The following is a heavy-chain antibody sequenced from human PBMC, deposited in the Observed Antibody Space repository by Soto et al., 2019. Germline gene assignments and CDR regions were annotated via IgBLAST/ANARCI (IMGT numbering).Heavy chain of an antibody. CDR2: INAGNGNT. J-gene: IGHJ4*02. CDR3: ASASSWFVTDY. V-gene: IGHV1-3*01. CDR1: GYTFSSYA. Sequence: QVQLVQSGAEVKKPGASVKVSCKASGYTFSSYAMHWVRQAPGQRLEWMGWINAGNGNTKYSQKLQGRVTVTMDTSASTAYMELSSLRAEDTAVYYCASASSWFVTDYWGQGTLVTLSS. D-gene: IGHD6-13*01.